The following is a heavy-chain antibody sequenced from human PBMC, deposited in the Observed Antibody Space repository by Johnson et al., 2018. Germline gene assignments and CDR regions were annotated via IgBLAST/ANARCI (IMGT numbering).Heavy chain of an antibody. V-gene: IGHV3-30*04. CDR3: ARVGGTYVGGACRAFDI. J-gene: IGHJ3*02. CDR2: ISYDGREK. Sequence: QVQLVESGGGVVQPGRSLRLSCAASGFTFNTYAMHWVRQAPGKGLEWVAVISYDGREKYYADSVKGRFTISGDNSKNTLYLEMNSLRAEDTAVYYCARVGGTYVGGACRAFDIWGQGTMVTVSS. CDR1: GFTFNTYA. D-gene: IGHD1-14*01.